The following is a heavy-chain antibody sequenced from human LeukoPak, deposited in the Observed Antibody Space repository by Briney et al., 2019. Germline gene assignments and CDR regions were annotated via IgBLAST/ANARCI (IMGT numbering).Heavy chain of an antibody. J-gene: IGHJ3*02. CDR2: IYYSGNT. CDR1: GVSISSSNSY. V-gene: IGHV4-39*07. CDR3: ARGGVNDAFDI. D-gene: IGHD3-16*01. Sequence: SETLSHTCAVSGVSISSSNSYWGWIRQPPGKGLEWIGSIYYSGNTYYNASLKSRVTISVDTSKNQFSLKLSSVTAADTAVYYCARGGVNDAFDIWGQGTMVTVSS.